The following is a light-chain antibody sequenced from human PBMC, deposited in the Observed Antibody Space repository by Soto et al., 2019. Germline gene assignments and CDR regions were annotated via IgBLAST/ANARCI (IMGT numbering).Light chain of an antibody. CDR3: QHYGSSLWT. CDR1: QSVKSSY. Sequence: EIVLTQSPGTLSLTPGERATPSCRASQSVKSSYLAWYQQKPGQAPRLLIYGASSRATGIPDRFSGSGSGTDFTLTISRLEPEDFAVYYCQHYGSSLWTFGQGTKVDIK. J-gene: IGKJ1*01. V-gene: IGKV3-20*01. CDR2: GAS.